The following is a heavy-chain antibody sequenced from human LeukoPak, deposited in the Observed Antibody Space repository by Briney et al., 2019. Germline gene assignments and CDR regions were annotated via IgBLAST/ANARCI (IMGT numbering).Heavy chain of an antibody. CDR2: TYSGGTT. CDR3: TRESPTTVTFFDD. J-gene: IGHJ4*02. CDR1: GFTFTSNW. V-gene: IGHV3-66*01. Sequence: GGSLRLSCAASGFTFTSNWMTWVRQAPGKGLEWVSVTYSGGTTYYAGFVKARFTMSRDNAKNTLYLQMNSLSAEDTAVYYCTRESPTTVTFFDDWGQGTLVTVSS. D-gene: IGHD4-17*01.